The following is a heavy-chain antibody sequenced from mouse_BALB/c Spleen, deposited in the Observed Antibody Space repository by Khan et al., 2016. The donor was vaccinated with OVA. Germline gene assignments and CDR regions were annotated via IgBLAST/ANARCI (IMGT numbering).Heavy chain of an antibody. D-gene: IGHD2-13*01. Sequence: VQLQQSGTVLARPGTSVKMSCKASGYTFTSYWMHWVKQRPGQGLEWIGAIYPGNSDTSYNQKFKGKAKLTAVKSTSPAYMDLSSLTNEDSAVYYWTRFGDLCAYWGQGTLVTVSA. CDR3: TRFGDLCAY. V-gene: IGHV1-5*01. CDR1: GYTFTSYW. CDR2: IYPGNSDT. J-gene: IGHJ3*01.